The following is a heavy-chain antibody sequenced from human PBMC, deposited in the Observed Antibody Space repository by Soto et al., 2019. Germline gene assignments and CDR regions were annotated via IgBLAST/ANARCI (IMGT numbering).Heavy chain of an antibody. V-gene: IGHV1-69*06. Sequence: QVQLVQSGAEVKKPGSSVKVSCKASGGTFSSYAISWVRQAPGQGLEWMGGIIPIFGTANYAQKFQGRVTITADKSTCTGYIELSSRRSEDTAVYYFASGQGPGHNWFDPWGQGTLVTFSS. CDR2: IIPIFGTA. J-gene: IGHJ5*02. CDR1: GGTFSSYA. CDR3: ASGQGPGHNWFDP.